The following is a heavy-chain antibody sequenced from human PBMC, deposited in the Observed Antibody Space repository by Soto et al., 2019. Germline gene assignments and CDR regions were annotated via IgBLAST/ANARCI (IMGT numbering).Heavy chain of an antibody. CDR3: ARSHGYSASWGYFYYGMKI. Sequence: QVQLVQSGAELKKPGASVKVSCKASGYTFTNYGISWVRQAPGQGLEWMGWINTYHGNTKYAQKLQGRVTMTKDTSTSTAYMELTSLRSDDTAVYYCARSHGYSASWGYFYYGMKIWGQGTTVIVS. J-gene: IGHJ6*02. V-gene: IGHV1-18*01. CDR2: INTYHGNT. D-gene: IGHD6-13*01. CDR1: GYTFTNYG.